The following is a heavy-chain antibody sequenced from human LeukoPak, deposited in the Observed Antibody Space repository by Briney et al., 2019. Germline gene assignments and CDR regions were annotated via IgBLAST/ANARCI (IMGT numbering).Heavy chain of an antibody. CDR1: GFTFSSYG. CDR2: IRYDGSNK. J-gene: IGHJ6*02. CDR3: AKELALRYFDWLASNYYYYYGMDV. Sequence: PGGSLRLSCAASGFTFSSYGMHWVRQAPGKGLEWVAFIRYDGSNKYYADSVKGRFTISRDNSKNTLYLQMNSLRAEDTAVYYCAKELALRYFDWLASNYYYYYGMDVWGQGTTVTVSS. V-gene: IGHV3-30*02. D-gene: IGHD3-9*01.